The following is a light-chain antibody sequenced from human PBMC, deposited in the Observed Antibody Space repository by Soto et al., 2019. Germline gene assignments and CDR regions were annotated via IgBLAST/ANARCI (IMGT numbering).Light chain of an antibody. V-gene: IGLV2-14*01. J-gene: IGLJ1*01. Sequence: VLTQPASVSGSPGQSITISCTGTSSDVGGYNYVSWYQQHPGKAPKLIIYEVSNRPSGVSNHFSGSKSGNTASLTISGLQAEDEADYYCSSYTRSSTYVFGTGTKVTVL. CDR2: EVS. CDR1: SSDVGGYNY. CDR3: SSYTRSSTYV.